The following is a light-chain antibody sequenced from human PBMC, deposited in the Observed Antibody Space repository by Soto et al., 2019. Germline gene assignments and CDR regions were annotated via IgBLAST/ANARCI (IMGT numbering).Light chain of an antibody. J-gene: IGKJ4*01. CDR3: HQYGSSPPVT. CDR2: GAS. V-gene: IGKV3-20*01. Sequence: EIVLTQSPGTLSLSPGERATLSCRASQSVSSYLAWYQQKPGQAPRLLIYGASSRATGIPDRFSGSGSGTDFTLTISRLEPEDFAVYYCHQYGSSPPVTFGRGTKVEIK. CDR1: QSVSSY.